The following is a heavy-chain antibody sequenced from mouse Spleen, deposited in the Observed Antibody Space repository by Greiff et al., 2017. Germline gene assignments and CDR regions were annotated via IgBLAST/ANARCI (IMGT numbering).Heavy chain of an antibody. V-gene: IGHV7-3*01. CDR2: IRNKANGYTT. D-gene: IGHD4-1*01. Sequence: EVKLVESGGGLVQPGGSLSLSCAASGFTFTDYYMSWVRQPPGKALEWLGFIRNKANGYTTEYSASVKGRFTISRDNSQSILYLQMNALRAEDSATYYCARYMTGRFAYWGQGTLVTVSA. CDR1: GFTFTDYY. J-gene: IGHJ3*01. CDR3: ARYMTGRFAY.